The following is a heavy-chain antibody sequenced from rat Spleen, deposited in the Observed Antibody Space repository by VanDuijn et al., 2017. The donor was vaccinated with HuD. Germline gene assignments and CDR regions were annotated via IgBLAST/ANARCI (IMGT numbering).Heavy chain of an antibody. CDR2: ISTGGGNT. D-gene: IGHD1-11*01. CDR1: GFTFINSG. J-gene: IGHJ3*01. V-gene: IGHV5S13*01. Sequence: EVQLVESGGGLVQPGRSLKLSCAASGFTFINSGMAWVRQSPTKVLEWVASISTGGGNTYYLDSVKGRFTISRDNAESTLYLQMDSLRSEDTATYYCARPTEGIAWFVYWGQGTLVTVSS. CDR3: ARPTEGIAWFVY.